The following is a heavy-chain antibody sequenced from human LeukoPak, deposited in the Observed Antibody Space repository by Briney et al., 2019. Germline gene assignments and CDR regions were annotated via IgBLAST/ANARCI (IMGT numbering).Heavy chain of an antibody. J-gene: IGHJ6*02. Sequence: SETLSLTCAVYGGSFSDYYWSWIRQPPGKGLEWIGEINHSGSTNYNPSLRSRVTISVDTSKNQFSLKLSSETAADTAVYYCASLVVVVPAAMSALSYYYGMDVWGQGTTVTVSS. CDR2: INHSGST. CDR1: GGSFSDYY. V-gene: IGHV4-34*01. CDR3: ASLVVVVPAAMSALSYYYGMDV. D-gene: IGHD2-2*01.